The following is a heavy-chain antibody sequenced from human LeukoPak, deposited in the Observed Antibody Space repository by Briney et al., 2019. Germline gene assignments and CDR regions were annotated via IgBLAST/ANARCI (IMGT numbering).Heavy chain of an antibody. V-gene: IGHV4-30-4*01. D-gene: IGHD5-24*01. J-gene: IGHJ4*02. Sequence: SETLSLTCTVSGGSISSGDYYWSWIRQPPGKGLEWIGYIYYSGSTYYNPSLKSRVTISVDTSKNQFSLKLSSVTAADTAVYYCARATWDGYNLLLLDYWGQGTLVTVSS. CDR2: IYYSGST. CDR3: ARATWDGYNLLLLDY. CDR1: GGSISSGDYY.